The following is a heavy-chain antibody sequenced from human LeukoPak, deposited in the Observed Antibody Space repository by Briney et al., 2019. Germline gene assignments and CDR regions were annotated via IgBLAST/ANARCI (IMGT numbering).Heavy chain of an antibody. J-gene: IGHJ4*02. D-gene: IGHD2-2*01. V-gene: IGHV4-59*01. CDR3: AKVYCSSSNCYDYYFDY. CDR2: IDYSGST. CDR1: GGSISTYY. Sequence: SETLSLTCTVSGGSISTYYWSWIRQPPGKGLEWIGYIDYSGSTNYNPSLKSRVTISVDTSKNQFSLKLSSVTAADTAVYYGAKVYCSSSNCYDYYFDYWGQGTLVTVSS.